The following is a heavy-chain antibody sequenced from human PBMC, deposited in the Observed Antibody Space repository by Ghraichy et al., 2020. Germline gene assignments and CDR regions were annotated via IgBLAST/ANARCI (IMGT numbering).Heavy chain of an antibody. CDR1: GSTFTRSA. D-gene: IGHD5-12*01. V-gene: IGHV1-58*01. CDR3: AAGKDSDYESSFYYGMDV. CDR2: IVVGRGKT. Sequence: SVKVSCKASGSTFTRSAVQWVRQARGQRLEWIGWIVVGRGKTNYAQKFQERVTITRDMSTSTSYMELSSLRSEDTAMYYCAAGKDSDYESSFYYGMDVWGQGTTVTVSS. J-gene: IGHJ6*02.